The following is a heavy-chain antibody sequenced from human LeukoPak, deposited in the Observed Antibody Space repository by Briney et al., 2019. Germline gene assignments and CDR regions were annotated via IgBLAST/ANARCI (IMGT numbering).Heavy chain of an antibody. V-gene: IGHV1-18*01. CDR2: ISAYNGNT. J-gene: IGHJ4*02. CDR1: GYTFTSYG. Sequence: ASVKVSCKASGYTFTSYGISWVRQAPGQGLEWMGWISAYNGNTNYAQKLQGRVTMTTDTSTSTAYMELRSLRSDDTAVYYCAREAAPAASMVEHYYYGSSGYYYGKGYFDYWGQGTLVTVSS. CDR3: AREAAPAASMVEHYYYGSSGYYYGKGYFDY. D-gene: IGHD3-22*01.